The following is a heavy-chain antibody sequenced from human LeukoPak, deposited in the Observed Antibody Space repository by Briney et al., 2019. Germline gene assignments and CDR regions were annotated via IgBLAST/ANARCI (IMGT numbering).Heavy chain of an antibody. CDR3: ARDRGGYYDILTGYFRASWFDP. V-gene: IGHV4-4*07. J-gene: IGHJ5*02. Sequence: SETLSLTCTVSGGSISSYYWSWIRQPAGKGLEWIGRIYTSGSTNYNPSLKSRVTISVDTSKNQFSLKLSSVTAADTAVYYCARDRGGYYDILTGYFRASWFDPWGQGTLVTVSS. CDR2: IYTSGST. CDR1: GGSISSYY. D-gene: IGHD3-9*01.